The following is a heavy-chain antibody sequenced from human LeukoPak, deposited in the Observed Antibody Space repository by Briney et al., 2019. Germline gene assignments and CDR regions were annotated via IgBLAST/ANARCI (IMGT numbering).Heavy chain of an antibody. D-gene: IGHD6-13*01. CDR3: ARTGYSSNWYYFDY. Sequence: SETLSLTCAVYGGSLSGYYWAWIRQPPGKGLEWVGEINHSGITNYNPSLKSRVTISIDTSKNQFSLKLSSVTAADTAVYHCARTGYSSNWYYFDYWGQGTLVTVSS. V-gene: IGHV4-34*01. J-gene: IGHJ4*02. CDR2: INHSGIT. CDR1: GGSLSGYY.